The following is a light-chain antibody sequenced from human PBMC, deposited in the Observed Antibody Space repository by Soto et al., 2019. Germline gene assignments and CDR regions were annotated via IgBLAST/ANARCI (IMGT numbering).Light chain of an antibody. CDR2: DVS. CDR1: SSDVGGYNY. J-gene: IGLJ1*01. V-gene: IGLV2-11*01. CDR3: CSYAGSYTSPYV. Sequence: QSALTQPRSVSGSPGQSVTISCTGTSSDVGGYNYVSWYQQHPGKAPKLMIYDVSKRPSGVPDRFSGSKSGNTASLTISGLQAEDEADYYCCSYAGSYTSPYVFGTWTKVTVL.